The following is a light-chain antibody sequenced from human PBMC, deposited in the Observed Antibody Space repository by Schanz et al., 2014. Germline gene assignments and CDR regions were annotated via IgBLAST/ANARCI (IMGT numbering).Light chain of an antibody. J-gene: IGLJ2*01. Sequence: QSALTQPPSASGSPGQSVTISCTGTSSDVGGYNYVSWYQQHPGKAPKLMIYEVTKRPSGVPDRFSGSKSGNTASLTISGLQAEDEADYYCSSYTGSITPRVFGGGTKLTVL. V-gene: IGLV2-8*01. CDR2: EVT. CDR3: SSYTGSITPRV. CDR1: SSDVGGYNY.